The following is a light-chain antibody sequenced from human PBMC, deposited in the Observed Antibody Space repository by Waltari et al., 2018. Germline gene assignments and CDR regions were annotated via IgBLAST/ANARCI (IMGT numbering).Light chain of an antibody. Sequence: IQLTQSPSSLSASVGDRVTISCRASHDISSHLAWYQHKPGKAPTLLIYPASTLESGVPSRFSGSGSGTEFTLTITSLQPEDFATYFCQDLHDYPVFGPGTKVDIK. CDR1: HDISSH. V-gene: IGKV1-9*01. CDR2: PAS. J-gene: IGKJ3*01. CDR3: QDLHDYPV.